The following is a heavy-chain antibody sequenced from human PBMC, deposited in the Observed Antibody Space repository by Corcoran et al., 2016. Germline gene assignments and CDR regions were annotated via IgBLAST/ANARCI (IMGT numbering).Heavy chain of an antibody. Sequence: QVQLVESGGGVVQPGRSLRLSCAASGFTFSSYGMHWVRQAPGKGLEWVAVIWYDGSNKYYADSVKGRFTISRDNSKNTLYLQMNSLRAEDTAVYYCARGSRDGYVDYWGQGTLVTVSS. CDR2: IWYDGSNK. D-gene: IGHD3-10*01. CDR3: ARGSRDGYVDY. CDR1: GFTFSSYG. J-gene: IGHJ4*02. V-gene: IGHV3-33*01.